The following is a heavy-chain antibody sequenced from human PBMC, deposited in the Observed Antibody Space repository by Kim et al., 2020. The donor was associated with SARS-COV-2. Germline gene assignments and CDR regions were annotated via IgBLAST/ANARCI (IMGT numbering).Heavy chain of an antibody. CDR2: INTNTGNP. D-gene: IGHD2-15*01. CDR1: GYTFTSYA. V-gene: IGHV7-4-1*02. Sequence: ASVKVSCKDSGYTFTSYAMNWVRQAPGQGLEWMGWINTNTGNPTYAQGFTGRFVFSLDTSVSTAYLQISSLKAEDTAVYYCARGPAKGCSGGSCYRPLDYWGQGTLVTVSS. CDR3: ARGPAKGCSGGSCYRPLDY. J-gene: IGHJ4*02.